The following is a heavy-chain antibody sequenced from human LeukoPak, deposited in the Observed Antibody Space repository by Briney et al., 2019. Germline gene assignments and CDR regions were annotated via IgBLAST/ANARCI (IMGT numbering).Heavy chain of an antibody. D-gene: IGHD3-16*02. Sequence: QPGGSLRLSCAASGFTFSSYGMHWVRQAPGKGLEWVAFIRYDGSNKYYADSVKGRFTISRDNSKNTLYLQMNSLRAEDTAVYYCASGAYYDYVWGSYRPDDDAFDIWGQGTMVTVSS. CDR3: ASGAYYDYVWGSYRPDDDAFDI. J-gene: IGHJ3*02. V-gene: IGHV3-30*02. CDR1: GFTFSSYG. CDR2: IRYDGSNK.